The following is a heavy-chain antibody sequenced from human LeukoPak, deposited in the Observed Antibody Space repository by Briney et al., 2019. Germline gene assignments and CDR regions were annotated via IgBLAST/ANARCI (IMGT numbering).Heavy chain of an antibody. CDR1: GYTFTAYY. CDR3: ARDAEPVGPSYYFDY. Sequence: ASVKVSCKASGYTFTAYYIHWVRQAPGQGLEWMGWMNPHSGVTNYAQRFQGKVTMTRDKSTSTAYMELSGLKSDATDVYYCARDAEPVGPSYYFDYWGQGTLVTVSS. D-gene: IGHD1-14*01. J-gene: IGHJ4*02. CDR2: MNPHSGVT. V-gene: IGHV1-2*02.